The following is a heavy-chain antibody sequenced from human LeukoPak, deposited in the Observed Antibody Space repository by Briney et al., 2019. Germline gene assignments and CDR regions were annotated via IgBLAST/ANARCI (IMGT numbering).Heavy chain of an antibody. CDR2: ISYDGSNK. Sequence: GRSLRLSWAASGFTFSSYGMHWVRQAPGKGLEWVAVISYDGSNKYYADSVKGRFTISRDNSKNPLYLQMNSRRAEDTAVYYCARGPPDYYYGMDVWGEETPVTVSS. V-gene: IGHV3-30*03. CDR1: GFTFSSYG. J-gene: IGHJ6*04. D-gene: IGHD1-14*01. CDR3: ARGPPDYYYGMDV.